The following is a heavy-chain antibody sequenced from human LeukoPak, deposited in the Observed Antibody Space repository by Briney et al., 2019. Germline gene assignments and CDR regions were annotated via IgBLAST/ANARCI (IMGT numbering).Heavy chain of an antibody. J-gene: IGHJ4*02. CDR2: IYHTGST. CDR1: GYSISRGYY. V-gene: IGHV4-38-2*01. Sequence: SETLSLTCGVSGYSISRGYYWAWIRHPPGEGLEWIGTIYHTGSTYYTPSLGSRHTISVDTSKNEFSLNLNSVTAADTAVYYCARAGWIITSGIDYWGQGALVTVSS. CDR3: ARAGWIITSGIDY. D-gene: IGHD3-10*01.